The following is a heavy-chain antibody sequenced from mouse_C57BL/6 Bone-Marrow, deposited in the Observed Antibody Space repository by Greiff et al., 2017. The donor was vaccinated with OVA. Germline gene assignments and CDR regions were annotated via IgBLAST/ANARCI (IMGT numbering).Heavy chain of an antibody. J-gene: IGHJ2*01. V-gene: IGHV5-17*01. Sequence: EVKLMESGGGLVKPGGSLKLSCAASGFTFSDYGMHWVRQAPEKGLEWVAYISSGSSTIYYADTVKGRFTISRDNAKNTLFLQMTSLRSEDTAMYYCAREYYGTADYWGQGTTLTVSS. CDR1: GFTFSDYG. CDR2: ISSGSSTI. D-gene: IGHD1-1*01. CDR3: AREYYGTADY.